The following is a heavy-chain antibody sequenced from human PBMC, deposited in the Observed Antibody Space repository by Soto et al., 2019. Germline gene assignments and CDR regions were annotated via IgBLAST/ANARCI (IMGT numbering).Heavy chain of an antibody. CDR1: GFTFSSHA. CDR2: ISFDGTNK. D-gene: IGHD3-22*01. J-gene: IGHJ4*02. CDR3: ARAHGPYYDSSYYGLARNYFDY. V-gene: IGHV3-30-3*01. Sequence: GGSLRLSCAATGFTFSSHAMNWVRQAPGKGLEWVSVISFDGTNKYYAESVRGRYTISRDNSKNVLYLDMNSLRPDDTAIYYCARAHGPYYDSSYYGLARNYFDYWGQGALVTVSS.